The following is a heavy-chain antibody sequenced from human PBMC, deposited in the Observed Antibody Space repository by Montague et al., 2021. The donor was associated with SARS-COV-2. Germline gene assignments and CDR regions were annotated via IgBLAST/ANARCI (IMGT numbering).Heavy chain of an antibody. CDR1: GDTTSRYF. D-gene: IGHD6-19*01. V-gene: IGHV4-59*01. CDR2: IYYSGST. Sequence: SETLSLTCTVSGDTTSRYFWSWIRQPPGNGLEWLGYIYYSGSTNYNPSLKSRVTISVDTSTNQFSLKLSSVTAADTAVYYCARASVARKVLDYWGQGTLVSVSS. CDR3: ARASVARKVLDY. J-gene: IGHJ4*02.